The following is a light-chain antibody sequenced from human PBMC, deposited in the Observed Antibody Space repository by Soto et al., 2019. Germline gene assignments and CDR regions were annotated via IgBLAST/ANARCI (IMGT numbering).Light chain of an antibody. CDR3: QQRSDWPPFT. CDR2: DAS. V-gene: IGKV3-11*01. CDR1: QNVRRY. J-gene: IGKJ4*01. Sequence: EIVLTQSPATLSLSPGERATLSCRASQNVRRYLAWYQQKPGQAPRLLIYDASNRATGIPARFSGSGSGTYFTLTISSLEPEDFAVYFCQQRSDWPPFTFGGGTKVEI.